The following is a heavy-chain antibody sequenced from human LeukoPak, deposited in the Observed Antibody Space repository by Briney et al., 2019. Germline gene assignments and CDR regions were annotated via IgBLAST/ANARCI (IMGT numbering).Heavy chain of an antibody. Sequence: GGSLRLSCAASVFTFSSYSMNGVRQAPGKGLECVSSISSSSSYIYYADSLKGRFTISRDNAKNSVYLQMNSLRAEDTAVYYCARDRPTYDSSSYSYSFDYWGQGTLVTVSS. CDR2: ISSSSSYI. CDR1: VFTFSSYS. J-gene: IGHJ4*02. V-gene: IGHV3-21*01. CDR3: ARDRPTYDSSSYSYSFDY. D-gene: IGHD3-22*01.